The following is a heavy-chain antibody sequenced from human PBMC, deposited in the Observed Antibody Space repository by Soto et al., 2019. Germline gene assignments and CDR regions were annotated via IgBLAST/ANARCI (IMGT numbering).Heavy chain of an antibody. J-gene: IGHJ6*02. D-gene: IGHD1-26*01. Sequence: ASVKVSCKASGYTFTSYYMHWVRQAPGQGLEWMGIINPSGGSTSYAQKFQGRVTMTRDTSTSTVYMELSSLRSEDTAVYYCARGGGIVGATPGDYYYGMDVWGQGTTVTVSS. V-gene: IGHV1-46*01. CDR1: GYTFTSYY. CDR2: INPSGGST. CDR3: ARGGGIVGATPGDYYYGMDV.